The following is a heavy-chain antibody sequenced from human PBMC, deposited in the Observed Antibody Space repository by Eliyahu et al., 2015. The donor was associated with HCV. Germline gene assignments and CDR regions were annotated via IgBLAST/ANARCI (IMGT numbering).Heavy chain of an antibody. CDR3: AKDRVGRDGYIKLGYFDY. Sequence: EVQLLESGGGLVQPGGSLRLSXXASGFXFSXXARSWVRQAPGKGLEWVSAISGSGGSTYYADSVKGRFTISRDNSKNTLYLQMNSLRAEDTAVYYCAKDRVGRDGYIKLGYFDYWGQGTLVTVSS. D-gene: IGHD5-24*01. V-gene: IGHV3-23*01. J-gene: IGHJ4*02. CDR2: ISGSGGST. CDR1: GFXFSXXA.